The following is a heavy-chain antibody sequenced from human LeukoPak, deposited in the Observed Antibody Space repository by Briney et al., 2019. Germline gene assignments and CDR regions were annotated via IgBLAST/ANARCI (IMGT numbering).Heavy chain of an antibody. CDR2: INHSGST. Sequence: PSETLSLTCAVYGGSFSVYYWSWIRQPPGKGLEWIGEINHSGSTNYNPSLKSRVTISVDTSKNQFSLKLSSVTAADTAVYYCARGHRRYCSSTSCTYYFDYWGQGTLVTVSS. J-gene: IGHJ4*02. CDR1: GGSFSVYY. D-gene: IGHD2-2*01. V-gene: IGHV4-34*01. CDR3: ARGHRRYCSSTSCTYYFDY.